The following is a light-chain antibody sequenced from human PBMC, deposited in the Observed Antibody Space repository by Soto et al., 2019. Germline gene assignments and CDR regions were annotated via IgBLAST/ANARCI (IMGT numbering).Light chain of an antibody. J-gene: IGLJ1*01. V-gene: IGLV2-11*01. CDR2: DVS. CDR1: SSDVGGYNY. CDR3: CSYAGSYIFYV. Sequence: QSALTQPRSVSGSPGQSVPISCTGTSSDVGGYNYVSWYQQHPGKAPKLMIYDVSKRPSGVPDRFSGSKSGNTASLTISGFQAEDEADYYCCSYAGSYIFYVFGTGTKVTVL.